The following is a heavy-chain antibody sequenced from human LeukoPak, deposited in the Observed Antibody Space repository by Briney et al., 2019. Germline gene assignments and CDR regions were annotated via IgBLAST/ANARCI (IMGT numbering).Heavy chain of an antibody. CDR1: GFSFTDYP. Sequence: PRGSLRLSCATSGFSFTDYPMNWVSQAPGKGLEWVSNIRTTAEGAKYAYYADSVKGRVTISRDDGKNTLYLHMNSLRDDDTAVYYCATDQRYAFDYWGQGILVTVSS. J-gene: IGHJ4*02. D-gene: IGHD3-9*01. V-gene: IGHV3-48*02. CDR3: ATDQRYAFDY. CDR2: IRTTAEGAKYA.